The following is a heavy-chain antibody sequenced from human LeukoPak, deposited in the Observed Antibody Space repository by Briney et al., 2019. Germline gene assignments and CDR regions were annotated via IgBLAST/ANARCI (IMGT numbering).Heavy chain of an antibody. J-gene: IGHJ4*02. Sequence: GGSLRLSCASSGFTFSDYAMTWVRQAPGRGLEWVSAISGGGTYTYYADSVKGRFTTSRDNSKNTLYLQMNSLRAEDTAVYYCAKGKYSSSWYFDYWGQGTLVTVSS. D-gene: IGHD6-13*01. V-gene: IGHV3-23*01. CDR1: GFTFSDYA. CDR2: ISGGGTYT. CDR3: AKGKYSSSWYFDY.